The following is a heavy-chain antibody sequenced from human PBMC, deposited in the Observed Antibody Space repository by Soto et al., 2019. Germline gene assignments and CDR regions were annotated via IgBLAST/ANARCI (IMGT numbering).Heavy chain of an antibody. CDR2: IYYSGIT. D-gene: IGHD1-1*01. V-gene: IGHV4-39*01. J-gene: IGHJ5*02. CDR3: ARHLTYNTYAERFDP. Sequence: PSETLSLTCTVSGGSISSSDYYWGWIRQPPGMGLEWIGSIYYSGITYYNPSLRSRVTISVDTSENQFSLKLSSVIAADTALYYCARHLTYNTYAERFDPWGQGTLVTVSS. CDR1: GGSISSSDYY.